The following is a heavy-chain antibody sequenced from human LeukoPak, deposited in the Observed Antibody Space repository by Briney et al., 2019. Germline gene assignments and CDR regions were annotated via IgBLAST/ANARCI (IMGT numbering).Heavy chain of an antibody. V-gene: IGHV3-23*01. CDR2: FSGSGGSA. CDR1: GFTFSSYA. CDR3: AKPSEMDIVVVPAAMAYGFDI. J-gene: IGHJ3*02. D-gene: IGHD2-2*03. Sequence: AGGSLRLSCAASGFTFSSYAMSWVRQAPGKGLEGGSAFSGSGGSAYYADSVKGRFTISRDNSKNTLYLQMNSLRAEDTAVYYCAKPSEMDIVVVPAAMAYGFDIWGQGTMVTVSS.